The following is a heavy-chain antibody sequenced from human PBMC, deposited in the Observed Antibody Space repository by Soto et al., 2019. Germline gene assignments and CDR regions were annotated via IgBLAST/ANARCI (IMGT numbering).Heavy chain of an antibody. V-gene: IGHV1-18*01. D-gene: IGHD3-9*01. CDR1: GYTFTSYG. CDR3: ASPPPGILTGGWFDP. Sequence: QVQLVQSGAEVKKPGASVKVSCKASGYTFTSYGISWVRQAPGQGLEWMGWISAYNGNTNYAQKLQGRVTMTTDTPTSTAHRELRSLSSDATAVYYCASPPPGILTGGWFDPWGQGTLVTVSS. CDR2: ISAYNGNT. J-gene: IGHJ5*02.